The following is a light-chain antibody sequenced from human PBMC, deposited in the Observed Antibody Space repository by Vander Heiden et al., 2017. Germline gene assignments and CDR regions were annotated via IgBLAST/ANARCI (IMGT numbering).Light chain of an antibody. J-gene: IGKJ5*01. CDR2: AAS. V-gene: IGKV1-39*01. Sequence: DIQMTESPSSLSASVGDRVTITCRTSLDIITYLNWYQQKPGKAPKLLIYAASSLQSGVPSRFSGSGSGTDFTLTITRLQPEDLATYYCQQSYGTPRTFGQGTRLVI. CDR1: LDIITY. CDR3: QQSYGTPRT.